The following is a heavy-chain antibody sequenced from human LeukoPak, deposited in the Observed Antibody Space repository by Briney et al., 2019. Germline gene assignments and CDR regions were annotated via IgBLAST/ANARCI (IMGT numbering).Heavy chain of an antibody. V-gene: IGHV3-23*01. CDR1: GFTFSSYA. CDR2: IRGSGDST. Sequence: GGSLRLSCAASGFTFSSYAMSWVRQAPGKGLEWDSTIRGSGDSTYYPESGDGRFTNSSENAKNTLYLQMNSLRAEDTAVYYCANLVVITTNWFDPWGQGTLVTVSS. CDR3: ANLVVITTNWFDP. D-gene: IGHD3-22*01. J-gene: IGHJ5*02.